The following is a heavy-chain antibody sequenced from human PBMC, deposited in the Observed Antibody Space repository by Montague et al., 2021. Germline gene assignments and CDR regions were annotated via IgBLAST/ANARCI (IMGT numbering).Heavy chain of an antibody. V-gene: IGHV4-34*12. CDR1: GGSISGYY. D-gene: IGHD3-22*01. Sequence: SETLSLTCGVYGGSISGYYWSWIRQPPGKGLEWIGAVIYSGATNYNPSLKSRVTMSADTSKNQVSLKVNSVTAADTAVYYCARQGFYESGGFFIWGLGTLVTVSS. CDR2: VIYSGAT. J-gene: IGHJ4*02. CDR3: ARQGFYESGGFFI.